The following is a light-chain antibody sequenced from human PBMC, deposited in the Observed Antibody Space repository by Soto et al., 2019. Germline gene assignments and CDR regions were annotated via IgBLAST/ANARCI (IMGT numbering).Light chain of an antibody. V-gene: IGKV1-5*01. CDR1: QSISGW. CDR3: QQYNSYSVNA. CDR2: DAS. Sequence: DIQMTQSPYTLSPSVGDRVSITCRASQSISGWLASYQQKPGKAPKLLIYDASSLESGVPSRFSGSGSGTEFSLTISRLQPDDFATYYCQQYNSYSVNAFGQGTKLEIK. J-gene: IGKJ2*01.